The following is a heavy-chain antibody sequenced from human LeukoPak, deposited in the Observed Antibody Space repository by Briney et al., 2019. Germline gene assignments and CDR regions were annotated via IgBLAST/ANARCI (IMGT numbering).Heavy chain of an antibody. V-gene: IGHV3-33*01. CDR1: GFTFSTYG. D-gene: IGHD2-15*01. CDR2: IRSDGSSE. CDR3: ARYCSGGTCYVGLI. Sequence: GGSLRLSCAASGFTFSTYGTHWVRQAPGKGLEWVAVIRSDGSSEYYADSVKGRFIISRDNSKNTLYLQMNSLRAEDTAVYYRARYCSGGTCYVGLIWGQGTLVTVSS. J-gene: IGHJ4*02.